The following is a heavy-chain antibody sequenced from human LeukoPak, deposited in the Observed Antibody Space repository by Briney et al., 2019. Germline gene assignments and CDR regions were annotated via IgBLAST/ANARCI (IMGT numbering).Heavy chain of an antibody. CDR3: ARATIILYYYDSSGYYGQDAFDI. D-gene: IGHD3-22*01. Sequence: ASVKVSCKASGYTFTGYYMHWVRQAPGQGLEWMGWINPNSGGTNYAQKFQGRVTMTRDTSISTAYMELSRLRSDDTAVYYCARATIILYYYDSSGYYGQDAFDIWGQGTMVTVSS. CDR2: INPNSGGT. V-gene: IGHV1-2*02. J-gene: IGHJ3*02. CDR1: GYTFTGYY.